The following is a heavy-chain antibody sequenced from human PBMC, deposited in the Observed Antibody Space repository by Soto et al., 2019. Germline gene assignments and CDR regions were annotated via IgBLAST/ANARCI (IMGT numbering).Heavy chain of an antibody. V-gene: IGHV4-61*01. CDR2: IYYSGST. Sequence: SETLSLTCTVSGGSVSSGSYYWSWIRQPPGKGLEWIGYIYYSGSTNYNPSLKSRVTISVDTSKNQFSLKLSSVTAADTAVYYCAGMVRGVILWFDPWGQGTLVTVSS. CDR1: GGSVSSGSYY. D-gene: IGHD3-10*01. J-gene: IGHJ5*02. CDR3: AGMVRGVILWFDP.